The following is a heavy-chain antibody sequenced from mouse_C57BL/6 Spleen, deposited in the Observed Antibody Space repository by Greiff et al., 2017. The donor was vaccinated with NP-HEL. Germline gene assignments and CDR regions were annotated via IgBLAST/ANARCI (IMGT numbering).Heavy chain of an antibody. J-gene: IGHJ2*01. CDR2: IYPGDGDT. V-gene: IGHV1-82*01. CDR3: ARMTTMVTYFDY. CDR1: GYAFSSSW. Sequence: VQLQQSGPELVKPGASVKISCKASGYAFSSSWMNWVKQRPGKGLEWIGRIYPGDGDTNYNGKFKGKATLTADKSSSTAYMQLSSLTSEDSAVYYCARMTTMVTYFDYWGQGTTLTVSS. D-gene: IGHD2-2*01.